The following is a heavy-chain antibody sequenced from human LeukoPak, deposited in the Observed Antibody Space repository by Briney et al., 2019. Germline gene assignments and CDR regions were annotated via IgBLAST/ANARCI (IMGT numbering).Heavy chain of an antibody. D-gene: IGHD3-9*01. V-gene: IGHV1-8*01. CDR1: GYTFTSYD. J-gene: IGHJ5*02. CDR2: MNPNSGNT. CDR3: ARGDTYYGILTGYYWVNWFDP. Sequence: ASVKVSCKASGYTFTSYDINWVRQATGQGLEWMGWMNPNSGNTGYAQKFQGRVTMTRNTSISTAYMELSSLRSEDTAVYYCARGDTYYGILTGYYWVNWFDPWGQGTLVTVSS.